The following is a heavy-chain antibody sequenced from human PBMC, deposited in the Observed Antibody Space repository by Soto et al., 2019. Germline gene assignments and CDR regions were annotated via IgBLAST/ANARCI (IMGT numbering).Heavy chain of an antibody. J-gene: IGHJ3*02. Sequence: SQTLSLTCAISGDSVSSNSAAWNWIRQSPSRGLEWLGRTYYRSKWYNDYAVSVKSRITINPDTSKNQFSLQLNSVTPEDTAVYYCARDPGHKGGATYAFNIWGQGTMVTVSS. D-gene: IGHD3-16*01. V-gene: IGHV6-1*01. CDR3: ARDPGHKGGATYAFNI. CDR2: TYYRSKWYN. CDR1: GDSVSSNSAA.